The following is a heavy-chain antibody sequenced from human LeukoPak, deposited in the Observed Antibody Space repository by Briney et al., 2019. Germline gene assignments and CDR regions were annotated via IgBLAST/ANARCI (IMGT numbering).Heavy chain of an antibody. J-gene: IGHJ6*03. Sequence: GASVKVSCKASGGTFSGYAISWVRQAPGQGLEWMGGIIPVFGTPNYAQKFQGRVTITTDAPTSAAYMELSSLRSEDTAVYYCARGTLGSYYYFMDVWGKGTTVTVSS. CDR1: GGTFSGYA. D-gene: IGHD2-15*01. V-gene: IGHV1-69*05. CDR2: IIPVFGTP. CDR3: ARGTLGSYYYFMDV.